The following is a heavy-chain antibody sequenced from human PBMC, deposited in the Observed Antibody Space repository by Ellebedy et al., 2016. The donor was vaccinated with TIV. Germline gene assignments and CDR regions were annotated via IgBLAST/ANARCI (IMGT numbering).Heavy chain of an antibody. Sequence: ASVKVSCXASGYTFTGYFMHWVRQAPGQGLEWMGWINPNSGGTNYAQKFQGRVTMTRDTSISTVYMELSRLRSDDTAVYHCAKGSTYYYDSSGYSSDYFDHWGQGTLVIVSS. D-gene: IGHD3-22*01. CDR2: INPNSGGT. CDR1: GYTFTGYF. CDR3: AKGSTYYYDSSGYSSDYFDH. J-gene: IGHJ4*02. V-gene: IGHV1-2*02.